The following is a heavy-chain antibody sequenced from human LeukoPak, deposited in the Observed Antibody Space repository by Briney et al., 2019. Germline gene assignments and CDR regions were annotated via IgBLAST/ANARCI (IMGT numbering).Heavy chain of an antibody. Sequence: PSEILSLTCSVSGGSISNYYWSWIRQPPGKGLEWIGEIYYSGRTHYNPALKSRVTISIDTSKNQFSLKLSSVTAADTAVYYCARGVNWIDPWGQGTLVTVSS. V-gene: IGHV4-59*01. D-gene: IGHD6-13*01. CDR3: ARGVNWIDP. J-gene: IGHJ5*02. CDR1: GGSISNYY. CDR2: IYYSGRT.